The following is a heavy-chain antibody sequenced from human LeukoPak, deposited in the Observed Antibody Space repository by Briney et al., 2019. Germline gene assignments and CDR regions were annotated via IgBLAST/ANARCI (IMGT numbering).Heavy chain of an antibody. J-gene: IGHJ4*02. Sequence: GGSLRLSCAASGFTFSSYAMHWVRQAPGKGLERVAVISYDGSNKYYADSVKGRFTISRDNSKNTLYLQMNSLRAEDTAVYYCARGPVLPLRFDYWGRGTLVTVSS. CDR3: ARGPVLPLRFDY. CDR2: ISYDGSNK. D-gene: IGHD2-15*01. CDR1: GFTFSSYA. V-gene: IGHV3-30-3*01.